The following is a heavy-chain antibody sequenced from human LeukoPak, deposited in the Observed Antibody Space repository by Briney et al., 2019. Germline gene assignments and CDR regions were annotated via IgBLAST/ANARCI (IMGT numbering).Heavy chain of an antibody. CDR3: AGQDVDYYDSRRTLVDY. CDR1: GFTFSSYG. V-gene: IGHV3-30*02. D-gene: IGHD3-22*01. CDR2: IRYDGSNK. Sequence: GGSLRLSCAASGFTFSSYGMHWVRQAPGKGLEWVAFIRYDGSNKYYADSVKGRFTISRDNSKNTLYLQMNSLRAEDTAVYYCAGQDVDYYDSRRTLVDYWGQGTLVTVSS. J-gene: IGHJ4*02.